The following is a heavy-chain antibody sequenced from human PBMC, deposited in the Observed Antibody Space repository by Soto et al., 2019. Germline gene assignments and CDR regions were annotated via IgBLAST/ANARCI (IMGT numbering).Heavy chain of an antibody. V-gene: IGHV3-15*01. CDR1: GFTFSNAW. D-gene: IGHD3-3*01. CDR2: IKSKTDGGTT. Sequence: GGSLRLSCAASGFTFSNAWMSWVRQAPGKGLEWVGRIKSKTDGGTTDYAAPVKVRFTISRDDSKNTLYLQMNSLKTEDTAVYYFTFTIFGVVIIDDAFDIWGQGTMVTVSS. CDR3: TFTIFGVVIIDDAFDI. J-gene: IGHJ3*02.